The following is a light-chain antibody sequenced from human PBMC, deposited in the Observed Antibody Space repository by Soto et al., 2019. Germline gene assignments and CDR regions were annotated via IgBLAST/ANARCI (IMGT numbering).Light chain of an antibody. J-gene: IGKJ4*01. CDR3: QETFSTPSFT. CDR1: QSISNY. V-gene: IGKV1-39*01. Sequence: DIQMTQSPSSLSASVGDGVTITCRASQSISNYVNWYQQKPGKAPKLLIYAALRLQSGVPSRFSGTGSRTDFTLTISSLQPEDFATYYCQETFSTPSFTFGGGTKVEI. CDR2: AAL.